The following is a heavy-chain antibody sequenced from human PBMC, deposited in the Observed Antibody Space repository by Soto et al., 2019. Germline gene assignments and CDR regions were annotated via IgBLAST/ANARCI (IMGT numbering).Heavy chain of an antibody. D-gene: IGHD3-22*01. Sequence: QVQLVQSGTEVVKPGASVKVSCKTSGYPFVNYYINWVRQAPGQGLEWMGWVSAFNGKGDYAQKFQGRVTMTTDTSTSTAYMELRSLRSDDTATYYCARQIATWTNWFDPWGQGTLVTVST. V-gene: IGHV1-18*04. J-gene: IGHJ5*01. CDR1: GYPFVNYY. CDR2: VSAFNGKG. CDR3: ARQIATWTNWFDP.